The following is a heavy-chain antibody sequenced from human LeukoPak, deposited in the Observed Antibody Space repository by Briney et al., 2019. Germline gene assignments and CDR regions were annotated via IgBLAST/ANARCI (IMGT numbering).Heavy chain of an antibody. D-gene: IGHD1-26*01. CDR3: ARDGSYYYMDV. CDR2: TYYRSKWYN. J-gene: IGHJ6*03. Sequence: SQTLSLTCAISGDSVSSNSAGWNWIRQSPSRGLEGLGRTYYRSKWYNDFAPSVRNRITINPATSKNQFSLQLNSVTPEDTAVYYCARDGSYYYMDVWGKGTTVTVSS. V-gene: IGHV6-1*01. CDR1: GDSVSSNSAG.